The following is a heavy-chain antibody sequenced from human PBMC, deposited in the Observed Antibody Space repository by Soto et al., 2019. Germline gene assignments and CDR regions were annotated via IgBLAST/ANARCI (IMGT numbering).Heavy chain of an antibody. V-gene: IGHV3-11*05. J-gene: IGHJ6*02. D-gene: IGHD3-10*01. CDR2: ISSSSSYT. Sequence: QVQLVESGGGLVKPGGSLRLSCAASGFTFSDYYLSWIRQAPGKGMEWVSYISSSSSYTNYADSVKGRFTISRDNAKNSLYLQMDNQGAEDTAVYYCARAVVRGVGYGMDVWGQGTTVTVSS. CDR1: GFTFSDYY. CDR3: ARAVVRGVGYGMDV.